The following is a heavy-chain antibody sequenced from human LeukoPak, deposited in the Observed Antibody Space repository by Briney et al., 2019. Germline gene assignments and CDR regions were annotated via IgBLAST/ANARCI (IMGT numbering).Heavy chain of an antibody. CDR1: GGSISSCD. J-gene: IGHJ3*02. D-gene: IGHD1-26*01. CDR3: ARTGIVGATFAFDI. V-gene: IGHV4-59*08. CDR2: IYYSGST. Sequence: PSETLSLTCTVSGGSISSCDWSWIRQPQGQGLGWMGYIYYSGSTNSNPSLNSRVTISVDTSKNQFSLKLSSVTAADTAVYYCARTGIVGATFAFDIWGQGTMVTVSS.